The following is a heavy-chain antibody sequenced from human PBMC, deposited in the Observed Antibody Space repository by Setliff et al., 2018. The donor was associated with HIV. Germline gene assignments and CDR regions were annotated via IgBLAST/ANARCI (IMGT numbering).Heavy chain of an antibody. V-gene: IGHV4-59*12. CDR3: VRNSGWALGS. CDR1: GGSISSYY. J-gene: IGHJ4*02. Sequence: KTSETLSLTCSVSGGSISSYYWSWIRQPPGKGLEWIGYIYYSGSTNYNPSLKSRVTISVDTSKNQFSLRLTSVTAADTAIYFCVRNSGWALGSWGQGILVTVSS. CDR2: IYYSGST. D-gene: IGHD3-16*01.